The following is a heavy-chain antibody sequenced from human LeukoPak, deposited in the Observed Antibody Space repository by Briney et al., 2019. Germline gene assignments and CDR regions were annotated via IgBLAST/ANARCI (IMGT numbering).Heavy chain of an antibody. Sequence: SETLSLTCTVSGGSISSYYWSWIRQPPGKGLEWIGEINHSGSTNYNPSLKSRVTISVDTSKNQFSLKLSSVTAADTAVYYCARFYYDSSGYYYVAYWGQGTLVTVSS. V-gene: IGHV4-34*01. J-gene: IGHJ4*02. CDR2: INHSGST. CDR3: ARFYYDSSGYYYVAY. CDR1: GGSISSYY. D-gene: IGHD3-22*01.